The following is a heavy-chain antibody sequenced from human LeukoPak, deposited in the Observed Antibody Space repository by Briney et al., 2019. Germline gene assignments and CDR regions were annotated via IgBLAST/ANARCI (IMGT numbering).Heavy chain of an antibody. CDR3: ATETIGRHYDY. CDR2: IGPTGTDR. J-gene: IGHJ4*02. CDR1: GFTFSSCG. V-gene: IGHV3-21*01. Sequence: PGGSLRLSCAASGFTFSSCGFNWVRQAPGKGLEWVSSIGPTGTDRYYADPVRGRFTISRDNAKNSMYLQMDSLRDEDTAVYYCATETIGRHYDYWGQGTLLTVSS. D-gene: IGHD1-14*01.